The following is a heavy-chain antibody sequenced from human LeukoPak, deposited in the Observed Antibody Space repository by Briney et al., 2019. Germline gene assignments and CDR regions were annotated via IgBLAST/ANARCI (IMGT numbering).Heavy chain of an antibody. CDR1: GFTFSTYN. J-gene: IGHJ4*02. CDR2: ITSGGTYT. CDR3: ARGHYDILTASYKWTPDY. D-gene: IGHD3-9*01. Sequence: GGSLRLSCAASGFTFSTYNMNWVRQAPGKGLEWVSSITSGGTYTYYTDSVKGRFTTSRDNAKNSLSLQLSSLRAEDTAVYYCARGHYDILTASYKWTPDYWGQGILVTVSS. V-gene: IGHV3-21*06.